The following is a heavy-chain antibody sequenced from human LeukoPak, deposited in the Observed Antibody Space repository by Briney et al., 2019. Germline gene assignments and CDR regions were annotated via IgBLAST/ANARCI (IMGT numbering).Heavy chain of an antibody. CDR2: IGIDSGNT. CDR3: ARDHNYAFDN. V-gene: IGHV3-48*01. D-gene: IGHD1-1*01. J-gene: IGHJ4*02. Sequence: GGSPRLSCSAPGFPFIEYRMKWGRPAPGEGLGWISYIGIDSGNTKYADSVRGRFTISTDKAKNSLYLQMNSLRVEDTAVYYCARDHNYAFDNWGQGTLVPVAS. CDR1: GFPFIEYR.